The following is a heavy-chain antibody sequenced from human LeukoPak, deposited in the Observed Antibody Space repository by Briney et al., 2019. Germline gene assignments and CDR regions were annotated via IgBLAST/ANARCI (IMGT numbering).Heavy chain of an antibody. CDR2: ISTTGSTV. V-gene: IGHV3-48*03. CDR1: GFSFGRYE. J-gene: IGHJ6*02. Sequence: GGSLRLSCAASGFSFGRYEMNWVRQPPGKGLEWVSYISTTGSTVYYADSVEGRFTMSRDNAKNLQYLQMNSLRAEDAAVYYCAKDFPHYYESSHGMDAWGQGTTVTVSS. D-gene: IGHD3-22*01. CDR3: AKDFPHYYESSHGMDA.